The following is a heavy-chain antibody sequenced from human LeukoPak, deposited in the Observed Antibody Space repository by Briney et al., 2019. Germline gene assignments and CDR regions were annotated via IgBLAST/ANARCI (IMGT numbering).Heavy chain of an antibody. CDR2: IVVGSGNT. V-gene: IGHV1-58*02. CDR1: GYTFTSYD. Sequence: GASVKVSCKASGYTFTSYDINWVRQATGQGLEWIGWIVVGSGNTNYAQKFQERVTITRDMSTSTAYMELSSLRSEDTAVYYCAAGVKSYDFWKGWGQGTLVTVSS. D-gene: IGHD3-3*01. CDR3: AAGVKSYDFWKG. J-gene: IGHJ4*02.